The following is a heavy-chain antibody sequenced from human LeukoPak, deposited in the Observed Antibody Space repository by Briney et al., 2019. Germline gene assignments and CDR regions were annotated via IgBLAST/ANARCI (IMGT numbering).Heavy chain of an antibody. CDR1: GYTFPSYY. J-gene: IGHJ4*02. CDR2: INPNSGGT. Sequence: ASVKVSCKASGYTFPSYYMHWVRQAPGQGLEWMGRINPNSGGTNYAQKFQGRVTMTRDTSTSTAYMELSRLRSDDTAVYYCARAGKGREFDYWGQGTLVTVSS. D-gene: IGHD5-24*01. V-gene: IGHV1-2*06. CDR3: ARAGKGREFDY.